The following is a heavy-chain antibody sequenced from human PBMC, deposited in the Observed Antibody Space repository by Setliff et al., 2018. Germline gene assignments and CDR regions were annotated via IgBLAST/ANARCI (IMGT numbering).Heavy chain of an antibody. Sequence: APVKVSCKASGYTFTNYGFTWVRQAPGQGLEWMGMIITNTGKTSYPKKFQGRVTMTTDTYTGTGYMELRSLTSDDTAVYYCTRDTNIVVVPPHRTAFDIWGQGTMVTV. V-gene: IGHV1-18*01. CDR1: GYTFTNYG. J-gene: IGHJ3*02. CDR2: IITNTGKT. D-gene: IGHD2-2*01. CDR3: TRDTNIVVVPPHRTAFDI.